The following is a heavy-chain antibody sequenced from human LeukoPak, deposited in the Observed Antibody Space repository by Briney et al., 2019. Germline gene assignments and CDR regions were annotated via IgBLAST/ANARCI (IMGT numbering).Heavy chain of an antibody. CDR3: ARDRGNDYNSYFFDY. V-gene: IGHV3-74*01. D-gene: IGHD5-24*01. CDR1: GFSLSSYA. J-gene: IGHJ4*02. CDR2: INSDGTSP. Sequence: GGSLRLSCAASGFSLSSYAMSWVRQAPGKGLEWVSGINSDGTSPIYADSVKGRFTISRDNAKNSLYLQMNSLRAEDTAVYYCARDRGNDYNSYFFDYWGQGILVTVSS.